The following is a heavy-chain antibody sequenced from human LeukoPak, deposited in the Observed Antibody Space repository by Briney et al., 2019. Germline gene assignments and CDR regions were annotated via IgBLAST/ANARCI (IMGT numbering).Heavy chain of an antibody. D-gene: IGHD6-19*01. CDR1: GGTFSTYT. CDR2: FIPFLSVA. J-gene: IGHJ4*02. V-gene: IGHV1-69*04. CDR3: ARDILPVPGTGGDY. Sequence: ASVKVPCKASGGTFSTYTVSWVRQAPGQGLEWMGRFIPFLSVANYAHKFQDRVTISADKSTNTHYLELSNLRSEDTAMYYCARDILPVPGTGGDYWGQGTLVTVSS.